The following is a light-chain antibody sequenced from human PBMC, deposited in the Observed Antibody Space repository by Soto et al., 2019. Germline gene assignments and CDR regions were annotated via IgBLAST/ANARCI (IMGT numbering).Light chain of an antibody. J-gene: IGKJ5*01. CDR2: AAS. CDR1: QGINRF. CDR3: QHLKCNRIT. Sequence: SQTPSFLSISISYRVTITCRSSQGINRFLALYQQKPGKAPKLLIYAASTLQSGVPSRFSGSGSGTEFTLTISSLQPEDFATYYCQHLKCNRITFGQGTRLEIK. V-gene: IGKV1-9*01.